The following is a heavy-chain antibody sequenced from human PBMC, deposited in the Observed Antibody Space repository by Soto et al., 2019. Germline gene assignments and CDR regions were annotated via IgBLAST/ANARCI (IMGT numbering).Heavy chain of an antibody. CDR3: AREYSSGWSKD. V-gene: IGHV1-8*01. J-gene: IGHJ4*02. Sequence: TGQGLEWMGWMNPNSGNTGYAQKFKGRVTMTRNTSISTAYMELSSLRSEDTAVYYCAREYSSGWSKDWGRGTLVTVSS. CDR2: MNPNSGNT. D-gene: IGHD6-19*01.